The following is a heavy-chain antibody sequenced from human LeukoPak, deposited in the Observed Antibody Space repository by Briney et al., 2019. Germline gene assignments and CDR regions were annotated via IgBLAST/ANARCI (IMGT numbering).Heavy chain of an antibody. CDR1: GFTFSSYG. CDR2: ISYDGSNK. CDR3: AKGPRHYYDSSGYYYGVSYFDY. V-gene: IGHV3-30*18. J-gene: IGHJ4*02. Sequence: GGSLRLSCAASGFTFSSYGMHWVRQAPGKGLEWVAVISYDGSNKYYADSVKGRFTISRDNSKNTLYLQMNSLRAEDTAVYYCAKGPRHYYDSSGYYYGVSYFDYWGQGTLVTVSS. D-gene: IGHD3-22*01.